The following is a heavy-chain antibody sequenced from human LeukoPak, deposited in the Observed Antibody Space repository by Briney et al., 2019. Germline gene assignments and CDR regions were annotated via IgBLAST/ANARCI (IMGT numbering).Heavy chain of an antibody. J-gene: IGHJ3*02. Sequence: KSGGSLRLSCAASGFTFSSYSMNWVRQAPGKGLEWASSISSSSSYIYYADSVKGRFTISRDNAKNSLYLQMNSLRAEDTAVYYCARALPNQAFDIWGQGTMVTVSS. CDR3: ARALPNQAFDI. CDR2: ISSSSSYI. V-gene: IGHV3-21*01. CDR1: GFTFSSYS.